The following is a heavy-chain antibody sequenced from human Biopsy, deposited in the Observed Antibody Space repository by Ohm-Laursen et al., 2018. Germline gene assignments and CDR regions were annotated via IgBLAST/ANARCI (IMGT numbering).Heavy chain of an antibody. CDR2: VYYSGTT. CDR3: ARATNSTGWPYYYFYGMDV. J-gene: IGHJ6*02. D-gene: IGHD2/OR15-2a*01. V-gene: IGHV4-59*07. Sequence: SDTLSLTCTVSGGSISSYYWNWIRQPPGKGLEWIGHVYYSGTTNYNPSLKSRVTISVDTSKNQFSLRLNSVTAADTAVYYCARATNSTGWPYYYFYGMDVWGQGTLVIVSS. CDR1: GGSISSYY.